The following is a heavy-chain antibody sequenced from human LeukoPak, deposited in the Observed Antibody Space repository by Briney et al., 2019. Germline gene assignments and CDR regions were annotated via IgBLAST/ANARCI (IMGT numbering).Heavy chain of an antibody. V-gene: IGHV1-69*13. CDR2: IIPIFGTA. D-gene: IGHD2-21*02. Sequence: ASVKVSCKASGGTFSSYAISWVRQVPGQGLEWMGGIIPIFGTANYAQKFQGRVTITADESTSTAYMELSSLRSEDTAVYYCARAYCGGDCYTPFDYWGQGTLVTVSS. CDR1: GGTFSSYA. J-gene: IGHJ4*02. CDR3: ARAYCGGDCYTPFDY.